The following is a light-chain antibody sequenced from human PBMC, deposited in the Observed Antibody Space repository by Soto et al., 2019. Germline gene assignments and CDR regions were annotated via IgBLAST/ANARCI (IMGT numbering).Light chain of an antibody. CDR2: DVS. J-gene: IGLJ2*01. CDR1: SSDVGGYKY. Sequence: QSALTQPRSVSGSPGQSVTISCTGTSSDVGGYKYVSWYQQHPGKAPKLMIYDVSKRPSGVPDRFSGSKSGNTASLPISGLQAEDEADYYCCSYAGSYTLKVFGGGTKLTVL. CDR3: CSYAGSYTLKV. V-gene: IGLV2-11*01.